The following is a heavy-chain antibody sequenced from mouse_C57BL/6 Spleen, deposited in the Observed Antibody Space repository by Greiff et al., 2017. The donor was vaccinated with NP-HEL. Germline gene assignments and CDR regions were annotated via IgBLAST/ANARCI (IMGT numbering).Heavy chain of an antibody. CDR3: AKPLVDYAMDY. Sequence: QVQLKESGPGLVAPSQSLSITCTVSGFSLTSYGVSWVRQPPGKGLEWLGVIWGDGSTNYHSALISRLSSSKDNSKRQVRIKLNSLQTEDTATYYCAKPLVDYAMDYWGQGTSVTVSS. CDR1: GFSLTSYG. V-gene: IGHV2-3*01. J-gene: IGHJ4*01. CDR2: IWGDGST.